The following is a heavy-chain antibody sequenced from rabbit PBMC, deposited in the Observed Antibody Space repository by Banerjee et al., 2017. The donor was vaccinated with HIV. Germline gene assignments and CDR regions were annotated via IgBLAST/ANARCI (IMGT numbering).Heavy chain of an antibody. D-gene: IGHD6-1*01. CDR1: GFTLSSYW. V-gene: IGHV1S40*01. J-gene: IGHJ4*01. Sequence: QSLEESGGDLVKPGASLTLTCTASGFTLSSYWICWVRQAPGKGLEWIACIYVGSSVITYYANWAKGRFTISKIPSTTVTLQMTSLTAADTATYFCARDLRSDYADYGYGALGLWGPGTLVTVS. CDR2: IYVGSSVIT. CDR3: ARDLRSDYADYGYGALGL.